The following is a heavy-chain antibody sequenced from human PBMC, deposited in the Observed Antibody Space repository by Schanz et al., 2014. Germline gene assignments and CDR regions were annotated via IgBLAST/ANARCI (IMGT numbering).Heavy chain of an antibody. CDR1: GFTLSSYA. Sequence: QVQLVESGGGVVQPGRSLRLSCAAYGFTLSSYAMHWVRQAPGKGLEWVAVIWYDENNKYYADSVKGRFTISRDNSKNTLYLQMNSLRAEDTAVYYCAKQIHYDILTVTRNWGQGTLVTVSS. CDR3: AKQIHYDILTVTRN. V-gene: IGHV3-30*04. D-gene: IGHD3-9*01. CDR2: IWYDENNK. J-gene: IGHJ4*02.